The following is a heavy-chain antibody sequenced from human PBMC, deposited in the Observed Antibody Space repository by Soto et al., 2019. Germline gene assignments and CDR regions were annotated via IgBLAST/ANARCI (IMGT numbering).Heavy chain of an antibody. CDR3: ARDPPNNWFDP. Sequence: SETLSLTCSVSGESIGSGGHYWNWIRQRPEKGLEWIGYIYYSGSTHYNPSLRSRLTISLDTSKNQFFLRLVSVTAADTAVYYCARDPPNNWFDPWGQGTLVTVSS. CDR2: IYYSGST. J-gene: IGHJ5*02. CDR1: GESIGSGGHY. V-gene: IGHV4-31*03.